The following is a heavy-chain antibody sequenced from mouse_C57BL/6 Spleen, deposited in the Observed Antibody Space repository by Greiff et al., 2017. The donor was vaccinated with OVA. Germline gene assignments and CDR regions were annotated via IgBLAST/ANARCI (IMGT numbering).Heavy chain of an antibody. D-gene: IGHD1-1*01. CDR3: ARTYSSCEAWFAY. CDR2: ISSGSSTI. J-gene: IGHJ3*01. V-gene: IGHV5-17*01. Sequence: EVQVVESGGGLVKPGGSLKLSCAASGFTFSDYGMHWVRQAPEQGLEWVAYISSGSSTIYYADTVKGRFTIARDNAKNTLFLQMTSLRSEDTAMYYCARTYSSCEAWFAYWGQGTLVTVSA. CDR1: GFTFSDYG.